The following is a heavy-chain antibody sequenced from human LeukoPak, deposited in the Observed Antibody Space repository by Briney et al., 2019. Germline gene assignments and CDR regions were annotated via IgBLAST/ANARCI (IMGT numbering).Heavy chain of an antibody. Sequence: GGSLRLPCVGSGFTFSDSWMHWVRQAPGKGLVWVSRISSDGRTTTSADSVKGRFTISRDNAKNTLYLQMNSLRVEDTAVYYCATDYWGSINYWGQGSLVTVSS. V-gene: IGHV3-74*01. CDR2: ISSDGRTT. D-gene: IGHD7-27*01. CDR3: ATDYWGSINY. CDR1: GFTFSDSW. J-gene: IGHJ4*02.